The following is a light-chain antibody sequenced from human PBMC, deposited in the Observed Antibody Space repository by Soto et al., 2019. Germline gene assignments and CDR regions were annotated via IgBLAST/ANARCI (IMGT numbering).Light chain of an antibody. CDR2: EVT. J-gene: IGLJ1*01. Sequence: QSALTQPASVSGSPGQSITISCTGTSGDVGGYNYVSWYQQFPGKAPKLIISEVTNRPSGVSDRFSGSKSGNTASLTISGLQAEDEADYYCSSFTSGYSHYVFGTGTTVTVL. CDR3: SSFTSGYSHYV. V-gene: IGLV2-14*01. CDR1: SGDVGGYNY.